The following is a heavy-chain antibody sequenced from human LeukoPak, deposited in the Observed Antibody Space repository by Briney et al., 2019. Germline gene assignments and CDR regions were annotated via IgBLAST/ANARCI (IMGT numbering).Heavy chain of an antibody. CDR1: VFTFSSYY. D-gene: IGHD1-26*01. CDR2: IGVPANT. J-gene: IGHJ4*02. CDR3: ARQNTPHGNFDY. Sequence: GGCLRLSCAASVFTFSSYYMHWVRKATGKGLEWVSDIGVPANTFYSGSVKGRFSISRENAKNSLYLLMSSLRAEDTAVYYCARQNTPHGNFDYWGQGTLVTVSS. V-gene: IGHV3-13*01.